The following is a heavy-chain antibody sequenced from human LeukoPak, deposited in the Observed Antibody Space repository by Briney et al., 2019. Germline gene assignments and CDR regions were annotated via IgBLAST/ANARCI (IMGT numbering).Heavy chain of an antibody. CDR3: ARDIVLKAYGSGAGY. Sequence: PGGSLRLSCAASGFTFSSYEMNWVRRAPGKGLEWVSYISSSGSTIYYADSAKGRFTISRDDAKNSLYLQMNSLRAEDTAVYYCARDIVLKAYGSGAGYWGQGTLVTVSS. CDR1: GFTFSSYE. CDR2: ISSSGSTI. V-gene: IGHV3-48*03. D-gene: IGHD2-8*01. J-gene: IGHJ4*02.